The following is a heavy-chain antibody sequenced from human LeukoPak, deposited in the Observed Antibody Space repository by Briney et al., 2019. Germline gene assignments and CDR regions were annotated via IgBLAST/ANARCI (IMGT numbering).Heavy chain of an antibody. CDR2: INPNSGDT. CDR3: ARADSVPAGDYHYWYMDV. D-gene: IGHD6-13*01. Sequence: GASVKVSCKASGYTFTGYYMHWVRQDLRQGLQWMGWINPNSGDTEYAQKFQGRVTMTRDTSISTVYMELSSLRSDDTAAYYCARADSVPAGDYHYWYMDVWGKGTTVTVSS. J-gene: IGHJ6*03. CDR1: GYTFTGYY. V-gene: IGHV1-2*02.